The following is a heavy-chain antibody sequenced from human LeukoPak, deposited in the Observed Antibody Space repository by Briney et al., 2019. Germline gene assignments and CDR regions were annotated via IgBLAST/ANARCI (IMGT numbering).Heavy chain of an antibody. Sequence: PGGSLRLSCAASGFTFSSYAMHWVRQAPGKGLEWVAVISYDGSNKYYADSVKGRFTISRDNSKNTLYLQMNSLRAEDTAVYYCARSVVVPATSHYYMDVWGKGTTVTVSS. V-gene: IGHV3-30*01. J-gene: IGHJ6*03. CDR2: ISYDGSNK. CDR3: ARSVVVPATSHYYMDV. CDR1: GFTFSSYA. D-gene: IGHD2-2*01.